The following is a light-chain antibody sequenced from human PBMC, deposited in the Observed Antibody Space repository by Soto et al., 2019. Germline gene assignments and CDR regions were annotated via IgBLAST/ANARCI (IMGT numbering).Light chain of an antibody. V-gene: IGKV3-15*01. J-gene: IGKJ1*01. Sequence: VMKHHLDVSSVNTGARATLSYSASQTVSRHLARYPQTPGQPPRLLIYGASTRATGIPARFSGSVSGTEFTLTITSLQTEDFAVYYCQQYNNWPSWTFGQGTKV. CDR3: QQYNNWPSWT. CDR1: QTVSRH. CDR2: GAS.